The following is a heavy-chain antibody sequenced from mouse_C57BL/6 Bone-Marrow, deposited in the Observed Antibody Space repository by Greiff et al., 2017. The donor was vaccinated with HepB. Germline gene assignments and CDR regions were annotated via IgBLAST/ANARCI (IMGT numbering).Heavy chain of an antibody. CDR1: GFTFSDYY. Sequence: EVMLVESEGGLVQPGSSMKLSCTASGFTFSDYYMAWVRQVPEKGLEWVANINYDGSSTYYLDSLKSRFIISRDNAKNILYLQMSSLKSEDTATYYCARVLYSIDYWGQGTTLTVSS. D-gene: IGHD2-5*01. CDR3: ARVLYSIDY. CDR2: INYDGSST. J-gene: IGHJ2*01. V-gene: IGHV5-16*01.